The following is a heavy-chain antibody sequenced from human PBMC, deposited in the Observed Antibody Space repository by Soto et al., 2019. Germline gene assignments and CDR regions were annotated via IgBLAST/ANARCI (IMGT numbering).Heavy chain of an antibody. CDR1: GFTFSNYG. D-gene: IGHD6-13*01. CDR2: ISDDGSNK. V-gene: IGHV3-30*18. CDR3: AKTFAAAGTRVEVGMDV. J-gene: IGHJ6*02. Sequence: LRLSCAASGFTFSNYGMHWVRQAPGKGLEWVAFISDDGSNKYYADSMKGRFTLSRDNSKNTLYLQMNSLRAEDTAVYYCAKTFAAAGTRVEVGMDVWGQGTTVTVSS.